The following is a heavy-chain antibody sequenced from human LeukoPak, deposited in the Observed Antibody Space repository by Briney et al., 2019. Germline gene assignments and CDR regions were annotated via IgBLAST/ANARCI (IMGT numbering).Heavy chain of an antibody. V-gene: IGHV4-39*07. CDR3: ARYSFFTVTPSFDI. Sequence: PSETLSLTCTVSGGSISSSSYYWGWIRQPPGKGLEWIGSIYYSGSTYYNPSLKSRVTISVDTSKNQFSLKLSSVTAADTAVYYCARYSFFTVTPSFDIWGQGTMVTVSS. D-gene: IGHD4-17*01. CDR2: IYYSGST. CDR1: GGSISSSSYY. J-gene: IGHJ3*02.